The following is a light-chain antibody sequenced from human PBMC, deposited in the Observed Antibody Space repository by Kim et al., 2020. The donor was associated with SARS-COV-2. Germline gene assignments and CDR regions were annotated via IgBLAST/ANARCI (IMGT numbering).Light chain of an antibody. CDR1: QRVSVSY. CDR3: QQYETLPLT. V-gene: IGKV3-20*01. Sequence: LSTGETATLSCRASQRVSVSYLAWYQKKTGQPPRFLIYGTSSRAAGIPDRFRGSGFGTDFTLTISGLEPEDFAVYFCQQYETLPLTFGGGTKLEI. J-gene: IGKJ4*01. CDR2: GTS.